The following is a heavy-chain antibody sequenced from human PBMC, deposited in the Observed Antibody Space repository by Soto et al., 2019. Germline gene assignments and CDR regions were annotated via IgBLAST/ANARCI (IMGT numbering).Heavy chain of an antibody. Sequence: SGPTLVNPTQTLTLTCTFSGVSLSTSGVGVGWIRQPPGNALAWLAPIYCDDDKRYSPCLKSRLIITNDTPKNQVVLTINNMDPVDTATYYCALLLLVAATIWFDPWGQGTRVTVS. CDR3: ALLLLVAATIWFDP. CDR1: GVSLSTSGVG. CDR2: IYCDDDK. D-gene: IGHD2-15*01. V-gene: IGHV2-5*02. J-gene: IGHJ5*02.